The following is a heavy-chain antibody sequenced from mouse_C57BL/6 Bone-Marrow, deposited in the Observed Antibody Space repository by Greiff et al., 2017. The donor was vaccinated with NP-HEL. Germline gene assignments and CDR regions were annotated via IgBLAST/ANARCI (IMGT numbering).Heavy chain of an antibody. D-gene: IGHD1-1*01. J-gene: IGHJ4*01. CDR1: GYTFTDYN. Sequence: VQLQQSGPELVKPGASVKIPCKASGYTFTDYNMDWVKQSHGKSLEWIGDINPNNGGTIYNQKFKGKATLTVDKSSSTAYMELRILTSEDTAVYYCAREVYGSRDYAMDYWGQGTSVTVSS. CDR2: INPNNGGT. CDR3: AREVYGSRDYAMDY. V-gene: IGHV1-18*01.